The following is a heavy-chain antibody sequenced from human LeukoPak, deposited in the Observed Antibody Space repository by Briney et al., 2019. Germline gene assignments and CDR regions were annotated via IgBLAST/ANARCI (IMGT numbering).Heavy chain of an antibody. Sequence: GGSLRLSCAASGFTFSSYAMSWVRQPPGEGLEWVSAICGSGGSTYYADSVKGRFTISRDNSKNTLYLQMNSLRAEDTAVYYCAKGGCSSTSCYGYYYYYYMDVWGKGTTVTVSS. D-gene: IGHD2-2*01. V-gene: IGHV3-23*01. CDR1: GFTFSSYA. J-gene: IGHJ6*03. CDR2: ICGSGGST. CDR3: AKGGCSSTSCYGYYYYYYMDV.